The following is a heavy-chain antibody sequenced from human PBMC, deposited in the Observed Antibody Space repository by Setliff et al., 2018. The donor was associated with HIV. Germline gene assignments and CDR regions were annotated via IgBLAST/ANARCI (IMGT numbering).Heavy chain of an antibody. J-gene: IGHJ4*02. CDR3: ARSPGVDTNMAFDY. V-gene: IGHV4-59*08. CDR2: IHYSGST. Sequence: SETLSLTCTVSGGSISSSYWTWTRQPPGKGLEWIGNIHYSGSTNYNPSLKSRVTISVDGSKNQFSLKLKSVTAADTAVYYCARSPGVDTNMAFDYWGRGTLVTVSS. CDR1: GGSISSSY. D-gene: IGHD5-18*01.